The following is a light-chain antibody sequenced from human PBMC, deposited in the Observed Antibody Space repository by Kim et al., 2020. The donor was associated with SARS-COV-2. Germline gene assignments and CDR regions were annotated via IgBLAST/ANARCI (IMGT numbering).Light chain of an antibody. CDR3: QQRSYWPWT. CDR1: QSLNSN. CDR2: DAS. V-gene: IGKV3-11*01. Sequence: EIVLTQSPATLSLSPGERATLSCRASQSLNSNLVWYQQKHGQAPRLLIYDASNRAPGLPARFSVSGFGTDFTLIISSRGPEDFVVYYCQQRSYWPWTFGQGAKGYIK. J-gene: IGKJ1*01.